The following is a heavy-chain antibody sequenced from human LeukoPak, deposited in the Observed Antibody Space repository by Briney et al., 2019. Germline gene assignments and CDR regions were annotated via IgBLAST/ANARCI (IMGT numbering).Heavy chain of an antibody. Sequence: GGSLRLSCAASGFTFSSYWMSWVRQAPGKGLEWVANIKQDGSEKYYVDSVKGRFPISRDNAKNSLYLQMKSLRAEDTAVYYCARVKLSSGYSLPDYWGQGTLVTVSS. CDR1: GFTFSSYW. V-gene: IGHV3-7*01. D-gene: IGHD3-22*01. CDR2: IKQDGSEK. J-gene: IGHJ4*02. CDR3: ARVKLSSGYSLPDY.